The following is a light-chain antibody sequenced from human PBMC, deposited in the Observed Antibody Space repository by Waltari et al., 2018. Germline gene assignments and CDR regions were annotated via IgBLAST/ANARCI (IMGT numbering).Light chain of an antibody. CDR1: ESLRISNGNNY. CDR3: MQGLQFPLT. V-gene: IGKV2-28*01. CDR2: MGS. J-gene: IGKJ4*01. Sequence: DIAMTQSPLSLPVTPGEPASISCKSRESLRISNGNNYVDWSLQKPGQSPQLLIYMGSNRACGVPDRFSGRGSGTDFTLKISRVEAEDVGIYYCMQGLQFPLTFGGGTRVEIK.